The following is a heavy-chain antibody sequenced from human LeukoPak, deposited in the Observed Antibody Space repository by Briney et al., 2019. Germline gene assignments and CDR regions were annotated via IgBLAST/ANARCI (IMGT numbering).Heavy chain of an antibody. CDR1: GFSFSSYA. CDR3: AGSWSPYDAFDI. V-gene: IGHV3-7*01. CDR2: IKQDGSEK. J-gene: IGHJ3*02. Sequence: PGGSLRLSCAASGFSFSSYAMNWVRQAPGKGLEWVANIKQDGSEKYYVDSVKGRFTISRDNAKNSLYLQMHSLTAEDTAVYYCAGSWSPYDAFDIWGQGTMVTVSS. D-gene: IGHD6-13*01.